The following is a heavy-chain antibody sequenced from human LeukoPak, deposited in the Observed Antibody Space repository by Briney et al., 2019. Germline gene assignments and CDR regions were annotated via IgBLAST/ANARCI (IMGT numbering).Heavy chain of an antibody. CDR2: IYYSGRT. CDR1: GGSISSSSYY. D-gene: IGHD3-3*01. CDR3: ASMITIFGVVIWGNWFDP. J-gene: IGHJ5*02. V-gene: IGHV4-39*07. Sequence: SETLSLTCTVSGGSISSSSYYWGWIRQPPGKGLEWIGSIYYSGRTYYNPSLKSRVTISVDTSKNQFSLKLSSVTAADTAVYYCASMITIFGVVIWGNWFDPWGQGTLVTVSS.